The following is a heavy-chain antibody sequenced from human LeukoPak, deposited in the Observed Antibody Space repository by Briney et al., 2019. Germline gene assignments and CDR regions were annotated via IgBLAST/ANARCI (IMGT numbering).Heavy chain of an antibody. D-gene: IGHD5-24*01. Sequence: PGGSLRLSCIVSGFTFSSYEMDWVRRAPGKGLEWVSYIGSSGGYRYYADSVKGRFTTSRDNAKNSLYLQMNSLRAEDTAVYYCAREDGDAFDIWGQGTMVTVSS. CDR2: IGSSGGYR. CDR3: AREDGDAFDI. V-gene: IGHV3-48*03. CDR1: GFTFSSYE. J-gene: IGHJ3*02.